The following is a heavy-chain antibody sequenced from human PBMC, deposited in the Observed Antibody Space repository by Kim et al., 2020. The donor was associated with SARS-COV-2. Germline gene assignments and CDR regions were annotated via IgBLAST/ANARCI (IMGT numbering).Heavy chain of an antibody. CDR2: ISYDGSNK. J-gene: IGHJ6*02. V-gene: IGHV3-30*04. CDR3: ARDPILLDYYYYGMDV. Sequence: GGSLRLSCAASGFTFSSYAMHWVRQAPGKGLEWVAVISYDGSNKYYADSVKGRFTISRDNSKNTLYLQMNSLRAEDTAVYYCARDPILLDYYYYGMDVWGQGTTVTVSS. D-gene: IGHD3-10*01. CDR1: GFTFSSYA.